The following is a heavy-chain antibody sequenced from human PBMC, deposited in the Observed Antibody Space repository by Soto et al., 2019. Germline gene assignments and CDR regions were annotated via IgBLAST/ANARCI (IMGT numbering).Heavy chain of an antibody. V-gene: IGHV4-59*01. CDR3: ARGERKVNWRPYFDT. CDR1: GDSLSLYY. D-gene: IGHD1-26*01. Sequence: PSETLSLTCTVSGDSLSLYYWSWIRLSPGKGLEWIGDIYSTGSSNQNPSLRDRVAVSADASKNQFYLKLSSMTAADTAVYYCARGERKVNWRPYFDTWGQGIQVTVSS. J-gene: IGHJ5*02. CDR2: IYSTGSS.